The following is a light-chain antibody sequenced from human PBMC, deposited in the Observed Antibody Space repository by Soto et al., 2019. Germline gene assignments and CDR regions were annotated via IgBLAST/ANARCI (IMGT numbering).Light chain of an antibody. CDR2: KAS. J-gene: IGKJ2*01. Sequence: DVQMTQSPSTLSASVGDTVTITCRASQSTFSWLAWYQQKPGKSPKSLIYKASILESGVPSRFSGSGSGTEFTLTIAGLHPDDLVTYYCQQYDSYPKTFGQGTKVVI. V-gene: IGKV1-5*03. CDR3: QQYDSYPKT. CDR1: QSTFSW.